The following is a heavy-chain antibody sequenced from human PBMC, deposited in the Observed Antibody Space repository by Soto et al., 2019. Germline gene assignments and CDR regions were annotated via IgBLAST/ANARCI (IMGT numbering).Heavy chain of an antibody. CDR3: AKGVPAVNWSGYDRGPATFDY. CDR1: GFTFSSYA. Sequence: GGSLRLSCAASGFTFSSYAMSWVRQAPGKGLEWVSAISGSGGSTYYADSVKGRFTISRDNSKNTLYLQMNSLRAEDTAVNYLAKGVPAVNWSGYDRGPATFDYWGQGTLVTVSS. J-gene: IGHJ4*02. CDR2: ISGSGGST. V-gene: IGHV3-23*01. D-gene: IGHD3-3*01.